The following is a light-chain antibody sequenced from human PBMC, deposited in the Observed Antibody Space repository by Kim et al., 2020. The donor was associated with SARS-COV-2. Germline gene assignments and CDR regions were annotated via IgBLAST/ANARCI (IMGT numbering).Light chain of an antibody. CDR1: QDISNY. V-gene: IGKV1-33*01. Sequence: DIQMTQSPSSLSASVGDRVTITCQASQDISNYLNWYQQKPGKAPKLLIYDASNLETGVPSRFSGSGSGTDFTFTISSLQPEDNATYYCQQYDNLPLTFGGGTKVDIK. CDR2: DAS. CDR3: QQYDNLPLT. J-gene: IGKJ4*01.